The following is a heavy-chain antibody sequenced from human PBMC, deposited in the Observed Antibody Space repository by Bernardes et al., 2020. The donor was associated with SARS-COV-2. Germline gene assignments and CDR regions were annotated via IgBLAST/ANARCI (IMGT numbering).Heavy chain of an antibody. V-gene: IGHV3-66*01. D-gene: IGHD2-2*01. CDR1: GFTVSSNY. J-gene: IGHJ4*02. CDR2: IYSSGIT. Sequence: GSLRLSSAASGFTVSSNYMNWVRQAPGKGLEWVSIIYSSGITYYADSVRGRFTISRDNSKNTLYLQMNSLRAEDTAVYYCARGNVVVPAAPYYFDYWGQGTLVTVSS. CDR3: ARGNVVVPAAPYYFDY.